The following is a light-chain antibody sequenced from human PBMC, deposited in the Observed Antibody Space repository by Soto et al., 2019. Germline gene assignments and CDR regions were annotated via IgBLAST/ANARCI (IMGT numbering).Light chain of an antibody. CDR2: EVS. V-gene: IGLV2-14*01. Sequence: QSALTQPASVSGSPGQSITISCTGTSSDVGGYNYVSWYQQHPGKAPKLMIYEVSNRPSGVSNRFSGSKSGNTASLSISGIQAEDEADYYCSSYKRGATLVFGGGTKLTVL. CDR1: SSDVGGYNY. J-gene: IGLJ2*01. CDR3: SSYKRGATLV.